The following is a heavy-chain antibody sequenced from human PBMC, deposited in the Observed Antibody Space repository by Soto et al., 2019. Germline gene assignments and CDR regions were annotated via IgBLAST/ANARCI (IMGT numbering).Heavy chain of an antibody. CDR1: GGTFSSYR. Sequence: SVKVSCKASGGTFSSYRINWVRPAPGQGLEWVGGIVPIRRTADYAQTFQGRVSITADESARTSYMELRSLRSQDTAVYYCVRDSGAKLSRSWGQGTLVTVSS. CDR3: VRDSGAKLSRS. CDR2: IVPIRRTA. D-gene: IGHD6-13*01. J-gene: IGHJ4*02. V-gene: IGHV1-69*13.